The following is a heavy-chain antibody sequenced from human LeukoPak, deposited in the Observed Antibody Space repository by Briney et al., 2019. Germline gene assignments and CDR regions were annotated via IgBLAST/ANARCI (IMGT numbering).Heavy chain of an antibody. CDR2: ISTTGSTI. Sequence: QPGGSLRLSCAASGFTFSSYEMNWVRQAPGKGLEWISYISTTGSTIYYADSVKGRFTISRDNAKNSLYLQMNSLRAEDTAVYYCARDDASAVLGNYYYMDVWGKGTTVTVSS. J-gene: IGHJ6*03. D-gene: IGHD3-16*01. V-gene: IGHV3-48*03. CDR3: ARDDASAVLGNYYYMDV. CDR1: GFTFSSYE.